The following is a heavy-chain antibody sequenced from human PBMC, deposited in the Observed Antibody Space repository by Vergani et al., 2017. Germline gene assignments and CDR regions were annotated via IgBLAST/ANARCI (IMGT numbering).Heavy chain of an antibody. J-gene: IGHJ6*02. CDR1: GFTFSNYA. Sequence: EVQLLESGGGSVQPGGSLRLSCAASGFTFSNYAMSWVRQAPGKGLEWVSTISGSGGSTYYADSVKGRFTIFRDNSKNTLYLQMNSLRAEDTAVYYCAKVVVMVAVARFGMDVWGQGTTVTVSS. CDR3: AKVVVMVAVARFGMDV. V-gene: IGHV3-23*01. CDR2: ISGSGGST. D-gene: IGHD6-19*01.